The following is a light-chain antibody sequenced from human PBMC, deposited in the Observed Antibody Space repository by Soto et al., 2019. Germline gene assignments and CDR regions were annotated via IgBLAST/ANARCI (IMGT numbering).Light chain of an antibody. Sequence: QSALTQPRSVSGSHGQSVTISCTGTSSDVGAYSSVSWYQQHPGKAPKLMIYDVSKRPSGVPDRFSGSKSGNAASLTISGLLAEDEADYYCCSYAGSYSWVFGGGTKLTVL. V-gene: IGLV2-11*01. CDR1: SSDVGAYSS. J-gene: IGLJ3*02. CDR3: CSYAGSYSWV. CDR2: DVS.